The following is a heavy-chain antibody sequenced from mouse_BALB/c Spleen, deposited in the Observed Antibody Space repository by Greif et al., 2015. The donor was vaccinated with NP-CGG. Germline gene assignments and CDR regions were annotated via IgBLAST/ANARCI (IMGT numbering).Heavy chain of an antibody. J-gene: IGHJ3*01. Sequence: QVQLQQSGAELVKPGAPVKLSCKASGYTFTSYWMNWVKQRPGRGLEWIGRIDPSDSETHYNQKFKDKATLTVDKSSSTAYTQLSSLTSEDSAVYCCARSRYRYPAWFAYWGQGTLVTVSA. D-gene: IGHD2-14*01. CDR3: ARSRYRYPAWFAY. CDR2: IDPSDSET. CDR1: GYTFTSYW. V-gene: IGHV1-69*02.